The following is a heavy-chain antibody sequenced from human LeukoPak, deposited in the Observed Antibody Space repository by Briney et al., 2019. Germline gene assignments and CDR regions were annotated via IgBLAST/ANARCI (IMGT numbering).Heavy chain of an antibody. CDR1: GYTFTSYG. CDR2: ISAYNGNT. D-gene: IGHD2-15*01. CDR3: ARMGGGKGNIAVVVAANDY. Sequence: GASVKISCKASGYTFTSYGISWVRQAPGQGLEWMGWISAYNGNTNYAQKLQGRVTMTTDTSTSTAYMELRSLRSDDTAVYYCARMGGGKGNIAVVVAANDYWGQGTLVTVSS. J-gene: IGHJ4*02. V-gene: IGHV1-18*01.